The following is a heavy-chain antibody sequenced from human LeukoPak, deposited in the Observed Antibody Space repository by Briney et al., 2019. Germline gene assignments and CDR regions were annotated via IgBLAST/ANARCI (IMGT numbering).Heavy chain of an antibody. CDR1: GYTFTSYG. J-gene: IGHJ4*02. CDR3: ARDRSVAAAGHHDY. Sequence: GASVKVSCKASGYTFTSYGISWVRQAPGQGLEWMGWISAYNGNTNYAQKLQGRVTMTTDTSTSTACMELRSLRSDDTAVYYCARDRSVAAAGHHDYWGQGTLVTVSS. V-gene: IGHV1-18*01. D-gene: IGHD6-13*01. CDR2: ISAYNGNT.